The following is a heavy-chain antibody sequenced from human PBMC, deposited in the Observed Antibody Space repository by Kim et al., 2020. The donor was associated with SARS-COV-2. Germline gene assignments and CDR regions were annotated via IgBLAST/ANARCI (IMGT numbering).Heavy chain of an antibody. CDR2: ISCEANNY. Sequence: GGSLRLSCAASGFTFSGSAIHWVRQASGKGLEWVAGISCEANNYDTAYAVTGRVSISSDSYENTHKVQMNIIRLENTDMSYCARDPGPRPTVPTCDSFD. V-gene: IGHV3-30-3*01. CDR3: ARDPGPRPTVPTCDSFD. CDR1: GFTFSGSA. J-gene: IGHJ3*02. D-gene: IGHD4-17*01.